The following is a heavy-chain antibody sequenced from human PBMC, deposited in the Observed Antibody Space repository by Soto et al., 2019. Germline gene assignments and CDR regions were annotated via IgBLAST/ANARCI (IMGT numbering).Heavy chain of an antibody. Sequence: QVQLVQSGAEVKKPGASVKVSCKASGYTFTSYGISWVRQAPGQGLEWMGWISAYNGNTNYAQKLQGSVTMPTAPSTSQDYMELRSLRSDATAVYYCARAGYYDSSGYYVPDYWGQGTLVSVCS. V-gene: IGHV1-18*01. CDR2: ISAYNGNT. CDR3: ARAGYYDSSGYYVPDY. CDR1: GYTFTSYG. J-gene: IGHJ4*02. D-gene: IGHD3-22*01.